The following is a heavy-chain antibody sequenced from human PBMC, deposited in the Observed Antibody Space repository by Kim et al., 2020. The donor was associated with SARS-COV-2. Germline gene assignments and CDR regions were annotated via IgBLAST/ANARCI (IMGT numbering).Heavy chain of an antibody. D-gene: IGHD2-15*01. J-gene: IGHJ6*02. CDR1: GYSFTSYW. V-gene: IGHV5-51*01. CDR3: ARLKTKGYCSGGSCYSWYYGMDV. CDR2: IYPGDSDT. Sequence: GESLKISCKGSGYSFTSYWIGWVRQMPGKGLEWMGIIYPGDSDTRYSPSFQGQVTISADKSISTAYLQWSSLKASDTAMYYCARLKTKGYCSGGSCYSWYYGMDVWGQGTTVTVSS.